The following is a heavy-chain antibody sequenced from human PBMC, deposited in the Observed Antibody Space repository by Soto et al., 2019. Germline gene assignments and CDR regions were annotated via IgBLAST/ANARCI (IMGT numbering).Heavy chain of an antibody. CDR2: ISGGGGGT. J-gene: IGHJ6*02. D-gene: IGHD2-2*01. V-gene: IGHV3-23*01. Sequence: GGSLRLSCGASGFTFSTYAMGWVRQAPGKGLEWVSVISGGGGGTYYADSVKGRFTISRDNSKNTLYLQMNSLRAEDTAVYYCAKDGPCTTSCFSYYYAMDVWGQGTTVTVSS. CDR1: GFTFSTYA. CDR3: AKDGPCTTSCFSYYYAMDV.